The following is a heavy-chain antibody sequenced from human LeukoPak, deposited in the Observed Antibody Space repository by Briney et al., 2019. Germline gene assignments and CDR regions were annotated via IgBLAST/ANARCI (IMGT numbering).Heavy chain of an antibody. D-gene: IGHD3-22*01. CDR3: ASASGNSSGYYYGSGAFDI. Sequence: ASVKVSCKASGYTFTSYYMHWVRQAPGQGLEWMGIINPSGGSTSYAQKFQGRVTITADKSTSTAYMELSSLRSEDTAVYYCASASGNSSGYYYGSGAFDIWGQGTMVTVSS. V-gene: IGHV1-46*01. CDR2: INPSGGST. CDR1: GYTFTSYY. J-gene: IGHJ3*02.